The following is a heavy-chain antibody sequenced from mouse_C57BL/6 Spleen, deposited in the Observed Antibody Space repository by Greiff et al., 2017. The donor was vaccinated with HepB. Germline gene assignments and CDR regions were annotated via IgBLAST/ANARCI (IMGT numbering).Heavy chain of an antibody. J-gene: IGHJ2*01. CDR1: GYAFTNYL. CDR2: INPGSGGT. D-gene: IGHD1-1*01. Sequence: QVQLQQSGAELVRPGTSVKVSCKASGYAFTNYLIEWVKQRPGQGLEWIGVINPGSGGTNYNEKFKGKATLTADKSSSTAYMQLSSLTSEDSAVYFCARRGYYGSSYEGYFDYWGQGTTLTVSS. V-gene: IGHV1-54*01. CDR3: ARRGYYGSSYEGYFDY.